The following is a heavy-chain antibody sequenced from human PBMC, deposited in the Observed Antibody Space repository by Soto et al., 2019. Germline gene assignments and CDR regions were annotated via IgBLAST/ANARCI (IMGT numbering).Heavy chain of an antibody. D-gene: IGHD5-18*01. Sequence: QVQLVQSGAEVKKPESSVKVSCKAPGGTFSTYAISWVRQAPGQGLEWMGGIIPMFGTANYAQRFQDRVTITADECTNTGYMELSSLRSEDTAVYFCASGIQLWLRRINNGYSGWGQGTLVTVSS. CDR1: GGTFSTYA. J-gene: IGHJ4*02. CDR3: ASGIQLWLRRINNGYSG. V-gene: IGHV1-69*12. CDR2: IIPMFGTA.